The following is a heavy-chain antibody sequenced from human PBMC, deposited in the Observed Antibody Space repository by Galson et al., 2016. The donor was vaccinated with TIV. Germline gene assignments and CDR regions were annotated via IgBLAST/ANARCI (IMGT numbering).Heavy chain of an antibody. D-gene: IGHD2-15*01. V-gene: IGHV3-30*04. CDR3: ASHKLSGGTEEEEGEYFQH. J-gene: IGHJ1*01. Sequence: SLRLSCAASGLVFSDYAMHCVRQAPGKGLEWVAVISYDGSSQYYANSVKGRFTVSRDDSKNTLFLQMNNLRVEDTAVYYCASHKLSGGTEEEEGEYFQHWGQGTLVTVSS. CDR1: GLVFSDYA. CDR2: ISYDGSSQ.